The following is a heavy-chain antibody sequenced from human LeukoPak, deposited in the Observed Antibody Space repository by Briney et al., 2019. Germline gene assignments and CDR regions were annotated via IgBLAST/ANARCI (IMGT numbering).Heavy chain of an antibody. D-gene: IGHD6-13*01. CDR2: IYYSGST. CDR1: GGSISSSGYY. CDR3: AREVEDGSWYDY. Sequence: SETLSLTCTVSGGSISSSGYYWGWIRQPPGKGLEWIGSIYYSGSTYYNPSLKSRVTISVDTSKNQFSLKLSSVTAADTAVYYCAREVEDGSWYDYWGQGTLVTVSS. V-gene: IGHV4-39*07. J-gene: IGHJ4*02.